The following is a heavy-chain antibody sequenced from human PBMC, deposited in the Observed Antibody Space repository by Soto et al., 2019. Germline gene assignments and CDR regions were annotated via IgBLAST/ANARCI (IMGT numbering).Heavy chain of an antibody. D-gene: IGHD2-8*01. CDR3: ARDGEGYCTNGVCYTRTQKYYYYYYGMDV. CDR1: GYTFTSYG. CDR2: ISAYNGNT. V-gene: IGHV1-18*01. J-gene: IGHJ6*02. Sequence: ASVKVSCKASGYTFTSYGIGWVRQAPGQGLEWMGWISAYNGNTNYAQKLQGRVTMTTDTSTSTAYMELRSLRSDDTAVYYCARDGEGYCTNGVCYTRTQKYYYYYYGMDVWGQGTTVTV.